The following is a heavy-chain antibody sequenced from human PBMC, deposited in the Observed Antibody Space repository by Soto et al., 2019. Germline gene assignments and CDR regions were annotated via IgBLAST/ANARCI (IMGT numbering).Heavy chain of an antibody. Sequence: ASVKVSCKASGYTFTSYDINWVRQATGQGLEWMGWMNPNSGNTGYAQKFQGRVTMTRNTSISTAYMELSSLRSEDTAVYYCARGSARNTPNDFAYYYYYMDVWGKGTTVTVSS. D-gene: IGHD1-1*01. CDR1: GYTFTSYD. CDR2: MNPNSGNT. V-gene: IGHV1-8*01. J-gene: IGHJ6*03. CDR3: ARGSARNTPNDFAYYYYYMDV.